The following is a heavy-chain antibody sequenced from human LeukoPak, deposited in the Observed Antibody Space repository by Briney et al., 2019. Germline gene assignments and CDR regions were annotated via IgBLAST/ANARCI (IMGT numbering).Heavy chain of an antibody. D-gene: IGHD3-9*01. CDR3: AKGSKALVFTRDHYMDV. J-gene: IGHJ6*03. CDR2: IKQDGSEK. Sequence: GGSLRLSCAASGFTFSRYWMSWVRQAPGKGLEWVANIKQDGSEKYYVDSVKGRFTISRDNAKNSLYLQMNSLRAEDTAVYYCAKGSKALVFTRDHYMDVWGRGTTVTFSS. V-gene: IGHV3-7*01. CDR1: GFTFSRYW.